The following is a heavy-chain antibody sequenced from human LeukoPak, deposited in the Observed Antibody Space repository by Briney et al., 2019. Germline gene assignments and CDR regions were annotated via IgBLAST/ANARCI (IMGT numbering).Heavy chain of an antibody. D-gene: IGHD3-10*02. J-gene: IGHJ3*02. CDR3: ARVGIITMLSDAFDI. V-gene: IGHV1-46*01. Sequence: ASVKVSCKASGYTFTSYYMHWVRQAPGQGPEWMGIINPRGGSTDYAQKFQGRVTMTSDMSTSTVYMELNSLTSDDTAVYYCARVGIITMLSDAFDIWGQGTMVTVSS. CDR1: GYTFTSYY. CDR2: INPRGGST.